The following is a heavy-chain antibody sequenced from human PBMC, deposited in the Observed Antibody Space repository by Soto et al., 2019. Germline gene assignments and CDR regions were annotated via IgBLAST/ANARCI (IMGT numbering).Heavy chain of an antibody. D-gene: IGHD6-13*01. Sequence: ASVKVSCKASGYTFTGYYMHWVRQAPGQGLEWMGWINPNSGGTNYAQKFQGWVTMTRDTSISTAYMELSRLRSDDTAVYYCASGSSSWYSDGMDVWGQGTTVNVSS. J-gene: IGHJ6*02. CDR3: ASGSSSWYSDGMDV. V-gene: IGHV1-2*04. CDR2: INPNSGGT. CDR1: GYTFTGYY.